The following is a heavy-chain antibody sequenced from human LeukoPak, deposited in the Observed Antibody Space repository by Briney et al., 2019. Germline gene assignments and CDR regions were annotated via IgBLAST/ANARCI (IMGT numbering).Heavy chain of an antibody. J-gene: IGHJ6*03. Sequence: ASVKVSCKASGGTFSSYAISWVRQAPGQGLEWMGGIIPIFGTANYAQKFQGRVTITTDESTSTAYMELSSLRSEDTAVYYCARTGTVDWNDRDYYYYMDVWGKGTTVTVSS. V-gene: IGHV1-69*05. CDR3: ARTGTVDWNDRDYYYYMDV. CDR1: GGTFSSYA. D-gene: IGHD1-1*01. CDR2: IIPIFGTA.